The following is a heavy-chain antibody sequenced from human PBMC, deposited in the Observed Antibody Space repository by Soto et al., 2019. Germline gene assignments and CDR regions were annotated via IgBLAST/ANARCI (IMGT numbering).Heavy chain of an antibody. V-gene: IGHV3-48*01. CDR2: ISSSSSTI. CDR3: AADATILNWFDP. Sequence: EVQLVESGGGLVQPGGSLRLSCAASGFTFSSYSMNWVRQAPGKGLEWVSYISSSSSTIYYADSVKGRFTISRDNAKNTLYLQMNSLRAEDTAVYYCAADATILNWFDPWGQGTLVTVSS. D-gene: IGHD5-12*01. J-gene: IGHJ5*02. CDR1: GFTFSSYS.